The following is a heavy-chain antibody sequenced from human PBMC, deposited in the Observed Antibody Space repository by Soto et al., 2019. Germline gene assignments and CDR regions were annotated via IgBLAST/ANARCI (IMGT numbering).Heavy chain of an antibody. J-gene: IGHJ4*02. Sequence: QVQLVESGGGVVQPGRSLRLSCAASGFTFSSYDMHWVRQAPGKGLEWVAVISYDGSNKYYADSVKGRFTISRDNSKNTLYLQMNSLRAEDTAVYYCARDLSEQWLPHFDYWGQGTLVAVYS. CDR1: GFTFSSYD. CDR3: ARDLSEQWLPHFDY. D-gene: IGHD6-19*01. V-gene: IGHV3-30-3*01. CDR2: ISYDGSNK.